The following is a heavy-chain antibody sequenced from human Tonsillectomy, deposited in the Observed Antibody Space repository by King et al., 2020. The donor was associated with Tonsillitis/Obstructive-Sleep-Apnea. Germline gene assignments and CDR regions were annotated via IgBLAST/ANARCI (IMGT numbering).Heavy chain of an antibody. D-gene: IGHD2-8*01. CDR2: ISSSNSYT. V-gene: IGHV3-11*06. J-gene: IGHJ6*02. CDR3: AGGLGCCINGVCNPYNYARDV. CDR1: GFTFSDYY. Sequence: VQLVESGGGLVKPGGSLRLSCAASGFTFSDYYMSWIRQAPGKGLEWVSYISSSNSYTNYADSGKGRFTISRDNAKNSLYLKMNSLRAEDTAVYYCAGGLGCCINGVCNPYNYARDVWGRGTTVTVSS.